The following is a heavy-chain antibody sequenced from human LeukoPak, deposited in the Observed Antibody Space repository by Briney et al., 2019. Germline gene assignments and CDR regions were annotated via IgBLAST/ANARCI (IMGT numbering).Heavy chain of an antibody. Sequence: GASVKVSCKASGYTFTGYYMHWVRQAAGQGLEWIGWINPNSGGTNYAQKFQGRVTMTRDTSISTAYMELSRLRSDDTAVYYCARGPTYYYDSSGYYLDYWGQGTLVTVSS. V-gene: IGHV1-2*02. CDR1: GYTFTGYY. J-gene: IGHJ4*02. D-gene: IGHD3-22*01. CDR2: INPNSGGT. CDR3: ARGPTYYYDSSGYYLDY.